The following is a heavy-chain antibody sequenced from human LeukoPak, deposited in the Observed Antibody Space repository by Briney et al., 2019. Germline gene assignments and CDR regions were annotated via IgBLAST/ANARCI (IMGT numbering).Heavy chain of an antibody. J-gene: IGHJ4*02. CDR1: GGSISSSSYY. D-gene: IGHD4-11*01. Sequence: SETLSLTCTVSGGSISSSSYYWGWIRQPPGKGLEWIGSIYYSGSTYYNPSLKSRVTISVDTSKNQFSLKLSFVTAADTAVYYCARHLTRGTVTTDYWGQGTLVTVSS. V-gene: IGHV4-39*01. CDR2: IYYSGST. CDR3: ARHLTRGTVTTDY.